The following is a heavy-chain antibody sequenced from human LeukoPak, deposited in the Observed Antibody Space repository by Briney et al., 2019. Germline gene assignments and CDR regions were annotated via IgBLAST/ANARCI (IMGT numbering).Heavy chain of an antibody. CDR1: GYTFTSNY. J-gene: IGHJ4*02. CDR3: ARVTDYYDSSGPSLFDY. D-gene: IGHD3-22*01. V-gene: IGHV1-46*01. Sequence: VASVKVSCKAFGYTFTSNYMHWVRQAPGQGPEWMGVISPSGGSTTYAQKFQGRVTLTRDMSTSTDYLELRSLRSDDTAVYYCARVTDYYDSSGPSLFDYWGQGTLVTVSS. CDR2: ISPSGGST.